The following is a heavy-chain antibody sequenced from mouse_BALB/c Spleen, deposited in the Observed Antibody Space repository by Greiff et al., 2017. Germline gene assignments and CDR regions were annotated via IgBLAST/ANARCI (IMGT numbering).Heavy chain of an antibody. D-gene: IGHD2-5*01. CDR1: GFTFSSYG. V-gene: IGHV5-6-3*01. CDR2: INSNGGST. J-gene: IGHJ1*01. Sequence: EVQLVESGGGLVQPGGSLKLSCAASGFTFSSYGMSWVRQTPDKRLELVATINSNGGSTYYPDSVKGRFTISRDNAKNTRYLQLSSLKSEDTAMYYCAKQGDSNHWYFDDWGEGTTVTVSS. CDR3: AKQGDSNHWYFDD.